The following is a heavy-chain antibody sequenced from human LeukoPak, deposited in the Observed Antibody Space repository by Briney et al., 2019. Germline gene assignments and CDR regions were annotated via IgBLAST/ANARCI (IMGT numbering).Heavy chain of an antibody. J-gene: IGHJ4*02. CDR3: ARKAPDSSGYYFDY. D-gene: IGHD3-22*01. CDR1: GFTFSSYS. Sequence: GGSLRLSCAASGFTFSSYSMNWVRQAPGKGLEWVSSISSSSSYIYYADSVKGRFTISRDNAKNSLYLQVNRLRAEDTAVYYCARKAPDSSGYYFDYWGQGTVVTVSS. V-gene: IGHV3-21*01. CDR2: ISSSSSYI.